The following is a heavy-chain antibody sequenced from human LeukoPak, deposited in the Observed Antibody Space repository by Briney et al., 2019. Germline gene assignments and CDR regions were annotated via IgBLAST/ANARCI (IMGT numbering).Heavy chain of an antibody. CDR3: AKVVSGWYFADY. CDR2: ISGSGGST. D-gene: IGHD6-19*01. Sequence: AGGSLRLSCAASGFTFSSYAMSWVRQAPGKGLEWVSAISGSGGSTYYADSVKGRFTISRDNSKNTLYLQMNSLRAEDTAVYYCAKVVSGWYFADYWGQGTLVTVSS. J-gene: IGHJ4*02. CDR1: GFTFSSYA. V-gene: IGHV3-23*01.